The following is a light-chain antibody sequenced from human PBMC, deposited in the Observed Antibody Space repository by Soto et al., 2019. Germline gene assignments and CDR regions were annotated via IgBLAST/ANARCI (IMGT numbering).Light chain of an antibody. J-gene: IGKJ3*01. CDR2: GAS. CDR3: QQYNSWPPLFT. Sequence: EIVMTQSPAILSLSPGETATLSCRASQSIATNLAWYQQRPGQAPRLLIYGASTGATDVPARFSGSVSGTEFILSITRLQSEDFAVYYCQQYNSWPPLFTFGPGTTLDL. CDR1: QSIATN. V-gene: IGKV3D-15*01.